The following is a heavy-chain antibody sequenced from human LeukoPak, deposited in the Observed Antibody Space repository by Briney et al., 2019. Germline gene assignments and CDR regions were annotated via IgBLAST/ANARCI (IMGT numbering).Heavy chain of an antibody. D-gene: IGHD1-26*01. CDR1: GFTFGDYA. Sequence: GRSLRLSCTASGFTFGDYAMSWVRQAPGKGLEWVGFIRSKAYGGTTEYAASVKGRFTISRDDSKSIAYLQMNSLKTEDTAVYYCTRVRELLYYYYGMDVWGQGITVTVSS. CDR2: IRSKAYGGTT. J-gene: IGHJ6*02. V-gene: IGHV3-49*04. CDR3: TRVRELLYYYYGMDV.